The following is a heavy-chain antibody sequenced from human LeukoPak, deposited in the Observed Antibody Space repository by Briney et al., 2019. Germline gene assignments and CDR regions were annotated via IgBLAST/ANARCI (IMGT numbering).Heavy chain of an antibody. Sequence: SQTLSLTCAVSGGSISSGGYSWSWIRQPPGKGLEWIGYIYHSGSTYYNPSLKSRVTISVDRSKNQFSLKLSSVTAADTAVYYCARETYYGFWSGWFDPWGQGTLVTVSS. J-gene: IGHJ5*02. D-gene: IGHD3-3*01. CDR1: GGSISSGGYS. CDR3: ARETYYGFWSGWFDP. V-gene: IGHV4-30-2*01. CDR2: IYHSGST.